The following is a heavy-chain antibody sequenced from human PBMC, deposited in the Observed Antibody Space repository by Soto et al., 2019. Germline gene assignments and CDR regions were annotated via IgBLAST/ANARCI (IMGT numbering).Heavy chain of an antibody. CDR2: ISVYNGNT. J-gene: IGHJ5*02. Sequence: QVQLVQSGPEVKKPGASVKVSCKASGYTFNNYGITWVRQAPGQGLEWMGWISVYNGNTKYAQKLQGRVTMTTDTSTSTAYMELRSLRSDDTAVYYCARDGAALLWFGELLPWFDPWGQGSLVTVSS. CDR3: ARDGAALLWFGELLPWFDP. V-gene: IGHV1-18*01. CDR1: GYTFNNYG. D-gene: IGHD3-10*01.